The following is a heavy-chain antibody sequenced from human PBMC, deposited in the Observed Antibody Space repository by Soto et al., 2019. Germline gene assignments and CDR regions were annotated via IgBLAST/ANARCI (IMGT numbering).Heavy chain of an antibody. J-gene: IGHJ6*03. D-gene: IGHD2-15*01. Sequence: GGSLRLSCAASGFTFSSYAMHWVRQAPGKGLEYVSAISSNGGSTYYANSVKGRFTISRDNSKNTLYLQMGSLRAEDMAVYYCARGYCSGGSCYPTYYYYYYMDVWGKGTTVTVSS. CDR1: GFTFSSYA. CDR2: ISSNGGST. CDR3: ARGYCSGGSCYPTYYYYYYMDV. V-gene: IGHV3-64*01.